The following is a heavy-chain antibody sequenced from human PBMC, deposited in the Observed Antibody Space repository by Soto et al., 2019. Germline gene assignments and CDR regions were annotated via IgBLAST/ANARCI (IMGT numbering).Heavy chain of an antibody. Sequence: PGGSLRLSCAASGFTFSSYGMHWVRQAPGKGLEWVAVISYDGSNKYYADSVKGRFTISRDNSKNTLYLQMNSLRAEDTAVYYCAKDIKLGQQLVVFDYWGQGTLVTVS. D-gene: IGHD6-13*01. CDR3: AKDIKLGQQLVVFDY. V-gene: IGHV3-30*18. CDR1: GFTFSSYG. CDR2: ISYDGSNK. J-gene: IGHJ4*02.